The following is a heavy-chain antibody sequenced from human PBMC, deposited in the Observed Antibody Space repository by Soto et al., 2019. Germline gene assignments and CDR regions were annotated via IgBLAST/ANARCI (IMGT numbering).Heavy chain of an antibody. D-gene: IGHD2-2*02. V-gene: IGHV1-2*04. CDR1: GYTFTGYY. CDR3: ARALGYCSSNSCYTREFDY. J-gene: IGHJ4*02. Sequence: ASVKVSCKASGYTFTGYYMHWVRQAPGQGLEWMGWINPNSGGTNYAQKFQGWVTMTRDTSISTAYMELSRLRSDDTAVYYCARALGYCSSNSCYTREFDYWGQGTLVTVSS. CDR2: INPNSGGT.